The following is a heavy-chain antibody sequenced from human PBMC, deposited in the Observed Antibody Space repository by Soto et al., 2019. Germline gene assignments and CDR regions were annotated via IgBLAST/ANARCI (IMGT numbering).Heavy chain of an antibody. V-gene: IGHV3-33*01. CDR1: GFTFNTHG. J-gene: IGHJ4*02. D-gene: IGHD6-19*01. CDR2: IWYDESKK. CDR3: ARSSGLGIDF. Sequence: QVQLVESGGGVVQPGRSLRLSCAASGFTFNTHGMHWVRQAPGKGLEWVAVIWYDESKKYYEDSVTGRFTISRDNSRSALYLQMDSLRAEDTGGYYCARSSGLGIDFWGQGTLVTVSS.